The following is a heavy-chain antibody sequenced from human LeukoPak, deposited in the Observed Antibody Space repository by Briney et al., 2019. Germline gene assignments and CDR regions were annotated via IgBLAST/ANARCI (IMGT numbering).Heavy chain of an antibody. Sequence: GGSLRLSCAAPGFTVSGDYMSWVRQAPGKRLEWVSVIYADFDNTDYADSVKGRFTISRDNAKNSLYLQMNSLRAEDTAVYYCANYYDSGPQGDYWGQGTLVTVSS. CDR3: ANYYDSGPQGDY. CDR2: IYADFDNT. V-gene: IGHV3-66*01. D-gene: IGHD3-10*01. CDR1: GFTVSGDY. J-gene: IGHJ4*02.